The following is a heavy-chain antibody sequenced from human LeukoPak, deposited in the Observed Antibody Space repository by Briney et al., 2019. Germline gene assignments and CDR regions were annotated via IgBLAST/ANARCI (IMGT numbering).Heavy chain of an antibody. CDR1: GFTFSSNS. D-gene: IGHD3-10*01. CDR2: IDPGSHYI. CDR3: ARDMCYVSGSHLGY. J-gene: IGHJ4*02. V-gene: IGHV3-21*01. Sequence: GGSLRLSCAASGFTFSSNSMNWVRQAPGKGLQWVSSIDPGSHYIYYADSVKDRFTISRDNAKNSLFLQMNSLRAEDTGVYYCARDMCYVSGSHLGYWGQRTLVTVSS.